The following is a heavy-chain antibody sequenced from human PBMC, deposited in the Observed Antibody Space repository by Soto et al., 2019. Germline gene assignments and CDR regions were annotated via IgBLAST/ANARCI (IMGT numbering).Heavy chain of an antibody. V-gene: IGHV3-30-3*01. J-gene: IGHJ1*01. CDR3: ARDLGSSWYPEYFQH. Sequence: GGSLRLSCAASGFTFSSYAMHWVRQAPGKGLEWVAVISYDGSNKYYADSVKGRFTISRDNAENSLYLQMNSLRAEDTAVYYCARDLGSSWYPEYFQHWGQGTLVTVSS. CDR1: GFTFSSYA. CDR2: ISYDGSNK. D-gene: IGHD6-13*01.